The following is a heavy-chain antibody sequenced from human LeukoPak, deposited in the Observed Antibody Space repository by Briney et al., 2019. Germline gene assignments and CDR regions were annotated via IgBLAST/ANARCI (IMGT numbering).Heavy chain of an antibody. D-gene: IGHD3-3*01. CDR3: ARDVFTYDFRYFDY. CDR1: GFTFSSYW. CDR2: IKQDGSEK. J-gene: IGHJ4*02. Sequence: GGSLRLSCAASGFTFSSYWMSWVRQAPGKGLEWVANIKQDGSEKYYVDSVKGRFTISRDNAKNSLYLQMNSLRAEDTAVYYCARDVFTYDFRYFDYWGQGTLVTVSS. V-gene: IGHV3-7*01.